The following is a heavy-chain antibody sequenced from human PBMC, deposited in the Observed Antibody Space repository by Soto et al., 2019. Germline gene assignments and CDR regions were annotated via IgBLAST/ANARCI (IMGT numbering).Heavy chain of an antibody. CDR1: GYTLTTYY. D-gene: IGHD6-13*01. Sequence: QVQLVQSGAEVKKPGASVKVSCKASGYTLTTYYMHWVRQAPGQGLEWAGIINPSGGDTSYAQKFQGRVTMTGDTSTSTVYMELTSLRYEDTAVYYCARGPLYSSSWSFDYWGQGTRVTVSS. CDR3: ARGPLYSSSWSFDY. J-gene: IGHJ4*02. CDR2: INPSGGDT. V-gene: IGHV1-46*01.